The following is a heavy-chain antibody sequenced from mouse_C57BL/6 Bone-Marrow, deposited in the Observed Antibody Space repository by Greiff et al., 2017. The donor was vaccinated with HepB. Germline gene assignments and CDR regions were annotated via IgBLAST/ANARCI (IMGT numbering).Heavy chain of an antibody. V-gene: IGHV1-9*01. CDR2: ILPGSGST. Sequence: QVQLQQSGAELMKPGASVKLSCKATGYTFTGYWIEWVKQRPGHGLEWIGEILPGSGSTNYNEKFKGKATFTADTSSNTAYMQLSSLTTEDSAIYYSARAIYYDYDDGFAYWGQGTLVTVSA. CDR1: GYTFTGYW. D-gene: IGHD2-4*01. CDR3: ARAIYYDYDDGFAY. J-gene: IGHJ3*01.